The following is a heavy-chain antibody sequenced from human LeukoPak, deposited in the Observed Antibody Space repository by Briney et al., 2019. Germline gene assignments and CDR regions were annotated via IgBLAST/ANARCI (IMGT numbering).Heavy chain of an antibody. D-gene: IGHD3-22*01. Sequence: ASVKVSCKASGYTFTSYDINWVRQATGQGLEWMGWMNPNSGNTGYAQKFQGRVTMTTDTSTSTAYMELRSLRSDDAAVYYCAREYGYYDSSGYYSDYWGQGTLVTVSS. CDR1: GYTFTSYD. CDR3: AREYGYYDSSGYYSDY. CDR2: MNPNSGNT. V-gene: IGHV1-8*01. J-gene: IGHJ4*02.